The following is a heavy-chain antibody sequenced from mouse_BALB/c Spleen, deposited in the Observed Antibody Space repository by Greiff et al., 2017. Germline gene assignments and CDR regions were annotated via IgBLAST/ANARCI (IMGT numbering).Heavy chain of an antibody. CDR1: GFTFSSYG. V-gene: IGHV5-6*01. CDR3: ARQRGIFAWFAY. Sequence: EVQGVESGGDLVKPGGSLKLSCAASGFTFSSYGMSWVRQTPDKRLEWVATISSGGSYTYYPDSVKGRFTISRDNAKNTLYLQMSSLKSEDTAMYYCARQRGIFAWFAYWGQGTLVTVSA. J-gene: IGHJ3*01. CDR2: ISSGGSYT.